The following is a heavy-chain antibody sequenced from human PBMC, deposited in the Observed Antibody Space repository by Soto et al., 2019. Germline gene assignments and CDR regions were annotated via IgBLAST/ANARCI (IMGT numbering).Heavy chain of an antibody. CDR3: AREIKYYYDSSGYYSHYYYGMDV. CDR1: GFTFSSYG. CDR2: IWYDGSNK. D-gene: IGHD3-22*01. J-gene: IGHJ6*02. V-gene: IGHV3-33*01. Sequence: GRSLRLSCAASGFTFSSYGMHWVRQAPGKGLEWVAVIWYDGSNKYYADSVKGRFTISRDNSKNTLYLQMNSLRAEDTAVYYCAREIKYYYDSSGYYSHYYYGMDVWGQGTTVTVSS.